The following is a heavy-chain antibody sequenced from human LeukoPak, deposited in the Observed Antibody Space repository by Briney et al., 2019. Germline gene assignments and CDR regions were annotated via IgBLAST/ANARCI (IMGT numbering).Heavy chain of an antibody. CDR2: IYHSGST. CDR1: GGSISSGSYY. D-gene: IGHD6-13*01. J-gene: IGHJ5*02. Sequence: PSQTLSLTCTVSGGSISSGSYYWSWIRQPPGKGLEWIGYIYHSGSTYYNPSLKSRVTISVDRSKNQFSLKLSSVTAADTAVYYCARGLNPDSSCWQNWFDPWGQGTLVTVSS. V-gene: IGHV4-30-2*01. CDR3: ARGLNPDSSCWQNWFDP.